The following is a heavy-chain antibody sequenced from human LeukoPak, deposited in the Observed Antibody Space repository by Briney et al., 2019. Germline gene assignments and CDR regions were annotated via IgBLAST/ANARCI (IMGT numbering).Heavy chain of an antibody. CDR1: GFTFSTYG. Sequence: PGGSLRLSCAASGFTFSTYGMHWVRQAPGKGLEWVAVISYDGSNKYYADSVKGRFTISRDNSKNTLYLQMNSLRAEDTAVYYCAGDTAMVTFDYWGQGTLVTVSS. CDR2: ISYDGSNK. J-gene: IGHJ4*02. CDR3: AGDTAMVTFDY. V-gene: IGHV3-30*03. D-gene: IGHD5-18*01.